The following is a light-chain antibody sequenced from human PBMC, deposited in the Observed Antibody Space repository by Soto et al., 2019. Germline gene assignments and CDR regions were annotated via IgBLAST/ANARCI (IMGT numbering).Light chain of an antibody. Sequence: EIVMTQSPATLSVSPGERAALSCRASQSLTRNLAWYQQKPGQAPRLLMYEAFTRATGIPARFSGSGSGTEFTLTISIVQSEDFAVYYCQQYNNWPPYTFGQGTKLEIK. CDR3: QQYNNWPPYT. J-gene: IGKJ2*01. V-gene: IGKV3-15*01. CDR2: EAF. CDR1: QSLTRN.